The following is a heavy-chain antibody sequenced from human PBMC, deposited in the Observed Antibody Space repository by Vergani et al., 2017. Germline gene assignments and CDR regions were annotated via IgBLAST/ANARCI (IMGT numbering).Heavy chain of an antibody. CDR1: GFTFSSYS. Sequence: VQLVESGGGVVQPGGSLRLSCAASGFTFSSYSMNWVRQAPGKGLAWVSYISSSSSTLYYADSAKGRFTISRDNAKTSRYLQMNRLRAEDTAVYYCARGGDVVVPAAPFDYWGQGTLVTVSS. CDR3: ARGGDVVVPAAPFDY. J-gene: IGHJ4*02. V-gene: IGHV3-48*01. CDR2: ISSSSSTL. D-gene: IGHD2-2*01.